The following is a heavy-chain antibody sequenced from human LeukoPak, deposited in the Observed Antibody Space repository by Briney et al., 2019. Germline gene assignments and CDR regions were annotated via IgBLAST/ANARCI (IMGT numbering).Heavy chain of an antibody. CDR3: ARGRYYYDSSGYRLTLLDY. J-gene: IGHJ4*02. Sequence: PSETLSLTCAVYGGSFSGYYWSWIRQPPGKGLEWIGEINHSGSTNYNPSLKSRVTISVDTSKNQFSLKLSSVTAADTAVYYCARGRYYYDSSGYRLTLLDYWGQGTLVTVSS. V-gene: IGHV4-34*01. D-gene: IGHD3-22*01. CDR1: GGSFSGYY. CDR2: INHSGST.